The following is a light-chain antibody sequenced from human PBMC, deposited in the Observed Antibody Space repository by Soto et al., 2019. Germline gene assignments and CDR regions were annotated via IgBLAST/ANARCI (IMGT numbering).Light chain of an antibody. Sequence: QSALNQPASVSGSPGQSITISCTGTSSDVGGYNYVSWYQQHPGKAPKLMIYEVSYRPSGVSNRFSGSKSGNTASLTISGLQAEDEADYYCSSYTTSSTSVFGSGTKLTVL. CDR1: SSDVGGYNY. J-gene: IGLJ1*01. CDR3: SSYTTSSTSV. CDR2: EVS. V-gene: IGLV2-14*01.